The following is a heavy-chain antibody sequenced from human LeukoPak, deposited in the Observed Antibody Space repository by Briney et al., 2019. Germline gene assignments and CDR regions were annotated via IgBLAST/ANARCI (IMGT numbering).Heavy chain of an antibody. CDR3: ASHTYYYDSSGYYAELGFDP. J-gene: IGHJ5*02. CDR1: GGSISSYY. D-gene: IGHD3-22*01. CDR2: IYYSGST. V-gene: IGHV4-59*01. Sequence: PSETLSLTCTVSGGSISSYYWSWIRQPPGKGLEWNGYIYYSGSTNYNPSLKSRVTISVDTSKNQFSLKLSSVTAADTAVYYCASHTYYYDSSGYYAELGFDPWGQGTLVTVSS.